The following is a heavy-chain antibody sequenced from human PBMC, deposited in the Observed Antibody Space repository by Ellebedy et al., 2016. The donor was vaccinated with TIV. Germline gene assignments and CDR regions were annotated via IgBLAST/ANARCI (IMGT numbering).Heavy chain of an antibody. CDR2: INSNDGGT. V-gene: IGHV1-2*06. CDR1: GYTFTGYY. D-gene: IGHD7-27*01. J-gene: IGHJ4*02. Sequence: AASVKVSCKASGYTFTGYYIYWVRQAPGQGLEWMGRINSNDGGTKYAQKFQDRVTMTSDTSISTAYMELNGLTSDDTAVYCCARSLTGTGPLGYWGQGTLITVSS. CDR3: ARSLTGTGPLGY.